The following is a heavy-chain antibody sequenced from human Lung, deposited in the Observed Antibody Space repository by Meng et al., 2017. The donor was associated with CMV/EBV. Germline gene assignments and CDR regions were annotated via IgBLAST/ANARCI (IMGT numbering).Heavy chain of an antibody. J-gene: IGHJ6*02. V-gene: IGHV3-11*01. Sequence: GGSLRLXCAASGFTFSDYYMSWIRQAPGKGLEWVSYISSSGSTIYYADSVKGRFTISRDNAKNSLYLQMNSLRAEDTAVYYCARDKAYDFWSGHYYYGMDVWGQGTTVXVSS. CDR3: ARDKAYDFWSGHYYYGMDV. CDR2: ISSSGSTI. D-gene: IGHD3-3*01. CDR1: GFTFSDYY.